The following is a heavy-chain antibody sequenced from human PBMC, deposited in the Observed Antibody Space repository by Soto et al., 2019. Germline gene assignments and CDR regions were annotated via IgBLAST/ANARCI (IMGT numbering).Heavy chain of an antibody. V-gene: IGHV4-59*01. CDR1: GGSISSYY. CDR3: ARVITMVRGVPGWFDP. J-gene: IGHJ5*02. CDR2: IYYSGST. Sequence: SETLSLTCTLSGGSISSYYWSWIRQPPGKGLEWIGYIYYSGSTNYNPSLKSRVTISVDTSKNQFSLKLSSVTAADTAVYYCARVITMVRGVPGWFDPWGQGTLVTVSS. D-gene: IGHD3-10*01.